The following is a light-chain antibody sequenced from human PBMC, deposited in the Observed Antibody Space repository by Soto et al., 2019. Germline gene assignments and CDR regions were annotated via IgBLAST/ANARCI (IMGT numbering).Light chain of an antibody. V-gene: IGLV2-23*02. CDR2: EVS. CDR1: SSDVGSYNF. J-gene: IGLJ2*01. Sequence: QSVLTQPASVSGSPGQSITISCTGSSSDVGSYNFVSWYQQRPGKAPEIIIYEVSKRSSGVSNRFSGYKSGNTASLTISGLRAEEEADYYCCSYAGKSTLVLGGGTKLTVL. CDR3: CSYAGKSTLV.